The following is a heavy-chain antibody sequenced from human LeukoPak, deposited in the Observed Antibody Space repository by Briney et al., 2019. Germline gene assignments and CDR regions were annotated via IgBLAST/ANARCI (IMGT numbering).Heavy chain of an antibody. CDR1: GYKFTNNW. CDR3: ARLEPGPYYFDL. D-gene: IGHD2-21*01. CDR2: VFPRDSDT. Sequence: GESLKISCRASGYKFTNNWIGWVRQLPGRGLEWMGIVFPRDSDTRYSLSFQGQVVISVDKSINTAFLQWSSLKASDTAVYYCARLEPGPYYFDLWGQGTLVTVSS. J-gene: IGHJ4*02. V-gene: IGHV5-51*01.